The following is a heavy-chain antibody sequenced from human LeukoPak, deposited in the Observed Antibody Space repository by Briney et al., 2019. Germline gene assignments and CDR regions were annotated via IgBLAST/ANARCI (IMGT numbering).Heavy chain of an antibody. CDR3: ARVHMYSSSPNFDY. V-gene: IGHV1-2*02. CDR1: GYTFTGYY. J-gene: IGHJ4*02. CDR2: INPNSGGT. D-gene: IGHD6-6*01. Sequence: ASAKVSCKASGYTFTGYYMHWVRQAPGQGLEWMGWINPNSGGTNYAQKFQGRVTMTRDTSISTAYMELSRLRSDDTAVYYCARVHMYSSSPNFDYWGQGTLVTVSS.